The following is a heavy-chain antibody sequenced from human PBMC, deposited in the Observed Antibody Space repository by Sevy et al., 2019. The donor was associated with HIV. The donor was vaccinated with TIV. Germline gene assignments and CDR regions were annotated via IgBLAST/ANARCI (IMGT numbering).Heavy chain of an antibody. J-gene: IGHJ6*02. D-gene: IGHD3-10*01. CDR2: IKSKTDGETT. Sequence: KPGGSLRLSCAASGFTFSNAWMSWVRQAPGKGLEWVGHIKSKTDGETTDYAAPVKGRFTISRDDSRNTLYLQMNSLKTEDTAVYYCTTKGILGGGVIRHVWGQGTTVTVSS. CDR1: GFTFSNAW. V-gene: IGHV3-15*01. CDR3: TTKGILGGGVIRHV.